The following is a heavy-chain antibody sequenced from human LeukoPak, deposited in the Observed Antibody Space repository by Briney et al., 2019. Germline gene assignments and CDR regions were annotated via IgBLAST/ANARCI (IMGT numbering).Heavy chain of an antibody. V-gene: IGHV3-64*01. CDR1: GFTFSSYA. J-gene: IGHJ4*02. CDR3: ARVAHYYDSSGPFDY. D-gene: IGHD3-22*01. CDR2: ICSNGGST. Sequence: PGGSLRLSCAASGFTFSSYAMHWVRQAPGKGLEYVSAICSNGGSTYYANSVKGRFTISRDNSKNTLYLQMGSLRAEDMAVYYCARVAHYYDSSGPFDYWGQGTLVTVSS.